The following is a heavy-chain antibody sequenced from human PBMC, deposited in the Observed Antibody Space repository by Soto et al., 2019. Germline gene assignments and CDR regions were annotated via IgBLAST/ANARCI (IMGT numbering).Heavy chain of an antibody. D-gene: IGHD2-21*01. Sequence: EVQLVESGGGLVQPGGSLRLSCAASGFTFSDYWMHWVRQAPGKGLEWVSRIKRDGSTTNNADSVTGRFTISRDNDKNTLYLEMNSLRVEDTADYYCAREVIRYYYGDVWGKGTTVTVSS. CDR3: AREVIRYYYGDV. V-gene: IGHV3-74*01. CDR2: IKRDGSTT. CDR1: GFTFSDYW. J-gene: IGHJ6*03.